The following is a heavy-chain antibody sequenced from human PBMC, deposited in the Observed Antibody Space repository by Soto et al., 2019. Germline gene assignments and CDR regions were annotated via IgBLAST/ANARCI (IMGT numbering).Heavy chain of an antibody. CDR3: AKARDIWGSYRENWFDP. CDR2: INSDGSST. CDR1: GFTFSSYW. Sequence: PGGSLRLSCAASGFTFSSYWMHWVRQAPGKGLVWVSRINSDGSSTSYADSVKGRFTISRDNAKNTLYLQMNSLRAEDTAVYYCAKARDIWGSYRENWFDPWGQGTLVTVSS. V-gene: IGHV3-74*01. J-gene: IGHJ5*02. D-gene: IGHD3-16*02.